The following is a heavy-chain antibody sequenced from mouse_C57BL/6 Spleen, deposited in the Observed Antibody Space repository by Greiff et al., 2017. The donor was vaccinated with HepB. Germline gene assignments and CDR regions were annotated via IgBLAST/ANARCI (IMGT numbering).Heavy chain of an antibody. V-gene: IGHV1-52*01. CDR1: GYTFTSYW. Sequence: QVQLQQSGAELVRPGSSVKLSCKASGYTFTSYWMHWVKQRPIQGLEWIGNIDPSDSETHYNQKFKDKATLTVDKSSSTAYMQLSSLTSEDSAVYYCASGPIYYGYDGLAYWGQGTLVTVSA. CDR2: IDPSDSET. CDR3: ASGPIYYGYDGLAY. J-gene: IGHJ3*01. D-gene: IGHD2-2*01.